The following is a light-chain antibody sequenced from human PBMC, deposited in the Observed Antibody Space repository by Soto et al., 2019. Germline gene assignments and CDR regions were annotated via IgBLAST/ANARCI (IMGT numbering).Light chain of an antibody. V-gene: IGKV3-15*01. Sequence: ILMTQSPATVSVSPGESATLSCRASQNIYYNVAWYQHRPGQAPRLLIYRASTRAPGVPARFSGSGSGTEFTLTISSLQPEDFTVSSCLQYHNLWAFGQGTKVDIK. J-gene: IGKJ1*01. CDR3: LQYHNLWA. CDR1: QNIYYN. CDR2: RAS.